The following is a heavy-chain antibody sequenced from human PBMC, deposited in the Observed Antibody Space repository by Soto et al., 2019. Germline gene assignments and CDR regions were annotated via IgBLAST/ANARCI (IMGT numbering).Heavy chain of an antibody. CDR1: GYSFSNYW. J-gene: IGHJ4*02. CDR3: ATHLGHYDFWSGSYFGFDY. D-gene: IGHD3-3*01. V-gene: IGHV3-23*01. CDR2: VSGSGDGT. Sequence: PGESLKISCKGSGYSFSNYWIAWLRQAPGKGLEWVSAVSGSGDGTHYADSVKGRFTNSRDNSKNTLYLQMNSLRAEDTAVYYCATHLGHYDFWSGSYFGFDYWGQGTLVTVSS.